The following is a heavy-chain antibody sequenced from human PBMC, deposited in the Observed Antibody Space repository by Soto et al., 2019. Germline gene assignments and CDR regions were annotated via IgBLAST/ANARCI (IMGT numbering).Heavy chain of an antibody. D-gene: IGHD2-8*01. Sequence: PGGSLRLSCAGSGFTFSSFTMSWVHQAPGKGLEWVAATSYDGSNKYYADSVKGRFIISRDNSKNTLDLLLNTLRAEDTAVYYCAGVYYGGNSVNNYWGQGTPVTVSS. V-gene: IGHV3-30-3*01. CDR2: TSYDGSNK. CDR1: GFTFSSFT. CDR3: AGVYYGGNSVNNY. J-gene: IGHJ4*02.